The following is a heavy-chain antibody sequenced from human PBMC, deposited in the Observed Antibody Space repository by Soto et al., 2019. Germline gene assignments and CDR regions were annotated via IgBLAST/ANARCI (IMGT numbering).Heavy chain of an antibody. CDR3: ARHYSSGWYNWFDP. V-gene: IGHV3-33*01. J-gene: IGHJ5*02. CDR1: GFSFSDYG. D-gene: IGHD6-19*01. CDR2: IWYDGSNK. Sequence: GGSLRLSCAASGFSFSDYGIHWVRQAPGKGLQWVAVIWYDGSNKDYADSVKGRFTISRDNSKNTLYLQMNSLRAEDTAVYYCARHYSSGWYNWFDPWGQGTLVTVSS.